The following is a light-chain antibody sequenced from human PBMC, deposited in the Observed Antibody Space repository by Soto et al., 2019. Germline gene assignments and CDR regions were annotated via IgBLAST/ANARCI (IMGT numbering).Light chain of an antibody. J-gene: IGLJ1*01. V-gene: IGLV1-44*01. CDR3: AAWDDSLNGYV. Sequence: QSLLTQPPSASGTPGQRVTISCSGSSSNIGSNTVNWYQHLPGTAPKVLIYSDNQRPSGVPDRFSGSKSGTSASLAISGLQSEDEADYYCAAWDDSLNGYVFGSGTKVTVL. CDR1: SSNIGSNT. CDR2: SDN.